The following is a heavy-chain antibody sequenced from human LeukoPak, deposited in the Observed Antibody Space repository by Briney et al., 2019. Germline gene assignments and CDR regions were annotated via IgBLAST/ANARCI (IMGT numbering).Heavy chain of an antibody. Sequence: GGSLRLSCAASGFTFSGSGMSWVRQAPGKGLEGISSSGDSDGSTYYADSLKGRFTISRDNSKNTLYLQMNNLRAEDTAVYYCAKGGCRGTCTPLAYWGQGALVTVSP. J-gene: IGHJ4*02. CDR2: SGDSDGST. CDR3: AKGGCRGTCTPLAY. V-gene: IGHV3-23*01. D-gene: IGHD2-15*01. CDR1: GFTFSGSG.